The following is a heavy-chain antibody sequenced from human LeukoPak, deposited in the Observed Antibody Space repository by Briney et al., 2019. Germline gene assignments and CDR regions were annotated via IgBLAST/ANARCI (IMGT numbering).Heavy chain of an antibody. V-gene: IGHV4-34*01. J-gene: IGHJ6*02. CDR3: ARGRRGMDV. Sequence: SETLSLTCAVYGGSFSGYYWSWIRQPPGKGLEWIGEINHSGSTNYNPSLKSRVTISVDTSKNQFSLKPSSVTAADTAVYYCARGRRGMDVWGQGTTVTVSS. CDR2: INHSGST. CDR1: GGSFSGYY.